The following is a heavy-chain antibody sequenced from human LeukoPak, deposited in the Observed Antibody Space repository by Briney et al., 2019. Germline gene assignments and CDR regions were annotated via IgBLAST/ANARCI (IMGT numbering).Heavy chain of an antibody. CDR3: AKDRSMTTVVTPFGY. Sequence: PGGSLRLSCSASGFTFSSYAISWVRRAPGKGLEWVSLITGSGGGTYYADSVKGRFTISRDNSKNTVYLQMNSLRAEDSAVYYCAKDRSMTTVVTPFGYWGQGTLVTVSS. CDR1: GFTFSSYA. V-gene: IGHV3-23*01. J-gene: IGHJ4*02. CDR2: ITGSGGGT. D-gene: IGHD4-23*01.